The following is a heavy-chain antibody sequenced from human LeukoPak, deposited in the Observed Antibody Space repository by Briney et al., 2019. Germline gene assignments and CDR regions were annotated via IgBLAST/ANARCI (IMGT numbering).Heavy chain of an antibody. D-gene: IGHD3-10*01. CDR3: ASIHGSGSYCVY. Sequence: AGGSLRLSCAASGFTFSSYWMHWVRQTPGKGLVWVSRINTDGSYTSYADSVKGRFTISRDNAKNTLYLQVNSLRAEDTAVYYCASIHGSGSYCVYWGQGTLVTVSA. CDR1: GFTFSSYW. J-gene: IGHJ4*02. CDR2: INTDGSYT. V-gene: IGHV3-74*01.